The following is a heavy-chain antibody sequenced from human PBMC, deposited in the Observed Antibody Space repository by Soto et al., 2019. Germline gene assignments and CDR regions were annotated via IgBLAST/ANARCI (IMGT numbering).Heavy chain of an antibody. J-gene: IGHJ4*02. D-gene: IGHD6-19*01. CDR1: GGSISSSSYY. Sequence: QLQLQESGPGLVKPSETLSLTCTVSGGSISSSSYYWGWIRQPPGKGLEWIGSIYYSWSTYYNPSLKSRVTISVDTSKNQFSLKLSSVTAADTAVYYCASWLAVAGFDYWGQGTLVTVSS. CDR2: IYYSWST. CDR3: ASWLAVAGFDY. V-gene: IGHV4-39*01.